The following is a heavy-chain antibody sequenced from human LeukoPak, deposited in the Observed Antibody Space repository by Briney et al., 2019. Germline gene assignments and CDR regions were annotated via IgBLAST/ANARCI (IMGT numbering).Heavy chain of an antibody. V-gene: IGHV3-20*04. CDR3: ARGIGYYYDSSGYYYFDY. J-gene: IGHJ4*02. CDR1: GFTFDDYG. D-gene: IGHD3-22*01. Sequence: GGSLRLSCAASGFTFDDYGMSWVRQAPGKGLEWVSGINWNGGSTVYADSVKGRFTISRDNAKNSLYLQMNSLRAEDTALYYCARGIGYYYDSSGYYYFDYWGQGTLVTVST. CDR2: INWNGGST.